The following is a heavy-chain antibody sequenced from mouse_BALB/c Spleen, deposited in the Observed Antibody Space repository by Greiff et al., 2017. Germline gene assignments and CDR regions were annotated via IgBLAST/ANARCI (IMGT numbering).Heavy chain of an antibody. V-gene: IGHV10-1*02. CDR2: IRSKSNNYAT. CDR1: GFTFNTYA. J-gene: IGHJ4*01. D-gene: IGHD2-14*01. Sequence: VQLKESGGGLVQPKGSLKLSCAASGFTFNTYAMNWVRQAPGKGLEWVARIRSKSNNYATYYADSVKDRFTISRDDSKSMLYLQMNNLKTEDTAMDYCVRQGRYDDYAMDYWGQGTSVTVSS. CDR3: VRQGRYDDYAMDY.